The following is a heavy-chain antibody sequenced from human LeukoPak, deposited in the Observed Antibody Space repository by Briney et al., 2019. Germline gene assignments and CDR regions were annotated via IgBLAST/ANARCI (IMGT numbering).Heavy chain of an antibody. V-gene: IGHV4-61*02. D-gene: IGHD1-1*01. Sequence: SETLSLTCTVSGGSISSGHYYWTWIRQPAGKGLEWIGRIYHSGNTYYNPSLKSRITISVDTSKNQFSLKLSSVTAADTAVYYCASSPTPGGRFDYWGQGTLVTVSS. CDR1: GGSISSGHYY. CDR3: ASSPTPGGRFDY. J-gene: IGHJ4*02. CDR2: IYHSGNT.